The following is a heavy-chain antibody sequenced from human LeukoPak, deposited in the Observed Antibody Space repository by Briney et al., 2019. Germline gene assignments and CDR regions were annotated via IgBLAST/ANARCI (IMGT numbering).Heavy chain of an antibody. V-gene: IGHV4-39*01. CDR1: DDSISTNSYY. CDR3: TRGGDPYKVGNF. CDR2: LHFSGTP. J-gene: IGHJ4*02. Sequence: PETLTDTCTVSDDSISTNSYYWSWIRQPPGKGLECIGTLHFSGTPYYSPSHNSRISISVDTSKKQFSLKLRSVTATDTAVYYCTRGGDPYKVGNFWGQGPLVTVSS. D-gene: IGHD2-21*02.